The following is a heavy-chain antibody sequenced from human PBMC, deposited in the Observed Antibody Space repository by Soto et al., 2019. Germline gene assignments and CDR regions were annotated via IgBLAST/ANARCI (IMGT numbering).Heavy chain of an antibody. J-gene: IGHJ5*02. CDR3: ARDLAYFGRDCYSVWFDP. CDR1: GGTLSSYA. CDR2: MSPIFGTA. V-gene: IGHV1-69*01. D-gene: IGHD2-21*02. Sequence: QVQLVQSGAEVKKPESSVKVSCKTSGGTLSSYAISWVRQDHGQGLEWMGGMSPIFGTANYEQKFQCRVTITADDCTMTAYMELSSLSSEDAAVYYCARDLAYFGRDCYSVWFDPWGQGTLVTVSS.